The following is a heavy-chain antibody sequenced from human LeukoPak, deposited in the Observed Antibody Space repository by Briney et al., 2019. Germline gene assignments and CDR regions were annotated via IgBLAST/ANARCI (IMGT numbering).Heavy chain of an antibody. CDR3: AAGITMVRARYYYGMDV. V-gene: IGHV3-74*01. D-gene: IGHD3-10*01. J-gene: IGHJ6*02. CDR1: GFTFSSYW. CDR2: INSDGSST. Sequence: PGGSLRLSCAASGFTFSSYWMHWVRQAPGKGLVWVSRINSDGSSTSYADSVKGRFTISRDNAKNTLYLQMSSLRAEDTAVYYCAAGITMVRARYYYGMDVWGQGTTVTVSS.